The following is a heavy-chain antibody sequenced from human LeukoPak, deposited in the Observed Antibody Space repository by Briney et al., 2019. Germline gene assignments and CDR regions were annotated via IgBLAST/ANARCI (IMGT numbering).Heavy chain of an antibody. V-gene: IGHV4-59*01. D-gene: IGHD4-17*01. Sequence: SETLSLTCTVSGGSITSYYWSWIRQPPGKGLELIGYIYYSGTTNYNPSLKSRVTISVDTSNNQFSLTVNSMTAADTAVYYCVRSKSGTYGWFDPWGQGTLVTVSS. J-gene: IGHJ5*02. CDR3: VRSKSGTYGWFDP. CDR1: GGSITSYY. CDR2: IYYSGTT.